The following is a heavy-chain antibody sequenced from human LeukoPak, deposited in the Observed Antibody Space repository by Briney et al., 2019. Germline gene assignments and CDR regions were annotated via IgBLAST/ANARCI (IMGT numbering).Heavy chain of an antibody. J-gene: IGHJ6*02. Sequence: SETLSLTCAVYGGSFSGYYWSWIRQPPGKGLEWIGKINHSGSTNYNPSLKSRVTISVDTSKNQFSLKLSSVTAADTAVYYCARFRYYGGRYQLQYYYGMDVWGQGTTVTVSS. CDR2: INHSGST. V-gene: IGHV4-34*01. CDR1: GGSFSGYY. D-gene: IGHD2-2*01. CDR3: ARFRYYGGRYQLQYYYGMDV.